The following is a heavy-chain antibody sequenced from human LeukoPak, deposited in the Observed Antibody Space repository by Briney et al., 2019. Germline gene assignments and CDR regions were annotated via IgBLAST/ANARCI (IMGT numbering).Heavy chain of an antibody. D-gene: IGHD2-2*01. J-gene: IGHJ5*02. CDR1: GGSISSGSYC. CDR2: IYTSGST. CDR3: ARDVGGMVVVPVTNWFDP. Sequence: SETLSLTCTVSGGSISSGSYCWSWIRQPAGKGLEWIGRIYTSGSTNYNPSLKSRVTISVDTSKNQFSLKLSSVTAADTAVYYCARDVGGMVVVPVTNWFDPWGQGTLVTVSS. V-gene: IGHV4-61*02.